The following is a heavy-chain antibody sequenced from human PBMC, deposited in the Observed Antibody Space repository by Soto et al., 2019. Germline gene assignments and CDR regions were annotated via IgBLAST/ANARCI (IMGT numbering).Heavy chain of an antibody. CDR2: ISSSSSHI. V-gene: IGHV3-21*01. J-gene: IGHJ3*02. CDR1: GFSFSSYA. Sequence: PGGSLRLSCAASGFSFSSYAMNWVRQAPGKGLEWVSSISSSSSHIYYADSVKGRFTLSRDNAKNSLYLQMNSLRAEDTAVYYWAPPYYYNGGGVVVFVIWGHGTMVTVSS. CDR3: APPYYYNGGGVVVFVI. D-gene: IGHD3-10*01.